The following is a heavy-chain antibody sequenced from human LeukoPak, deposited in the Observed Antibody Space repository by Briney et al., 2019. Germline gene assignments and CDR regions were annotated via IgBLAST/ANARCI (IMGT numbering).Heavy chain of an antibody. CDR1: GFTFSNYW. Sequence: GGSLRLSCAASGFTFSNYWMHWVRQAPGKGLVWVSRINSDGRSTNYADSVKGRFTISRDNAKNTLYLQMNSLRAEDTAVYYCAKTPYYDSSGYYYFDYWGQGTLVTVSS. CDR3: AKTPYYDSSGYYYFDY. V-gene: IGHV3-74*01. D-gene: IGHD3-22*01. J-gene: IGHJ4*02. CDR2: INSDGRST.